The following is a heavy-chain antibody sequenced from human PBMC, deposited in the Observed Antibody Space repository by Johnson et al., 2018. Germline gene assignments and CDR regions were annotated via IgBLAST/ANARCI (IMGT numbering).Heavy chain of an antibody. V-gene: IGHV3-23*04. Sequence: VQLVQSGGGLVQPGGSLRLSCATSGFTFNTCAMNWVRQAPGKGLEWVSGISASGDTTWYSDSVKGRFAISRDNSKNTPSLQMNSLRADDTAIYYCAKYVVVVPVGYGLDVWGQGTTVTVSS. CDR3: AKYVVVVPVGYGLDV. D-gene: IGHD2-2*01. J-gene: IGHJ6*02. CDR1: GFTFNTCA. CDR2: ISASGDTT.